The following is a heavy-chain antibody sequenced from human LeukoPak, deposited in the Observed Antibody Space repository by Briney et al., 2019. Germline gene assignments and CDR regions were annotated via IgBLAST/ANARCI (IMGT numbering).Heavy chain of an antibody. J-gene: IGHJ4*02. V-gene: IGHV1-18*01. D-gene: IGHD2-21*01. CDR3: ARIAYCGGDCYTTYFDY. CDR2: ISADNNNR. Sequence: ASVEVSCKASGYIFTDHGISWVRQAPGQGLEWMGWISADNNNRNYAQKLQDRVTMTTDTFTSTAYMELRSLRFDDTAVYYCARIAYCGGDCYTTYFDYWGPGTLVTVSS. CDR1: GYIFTDHG.